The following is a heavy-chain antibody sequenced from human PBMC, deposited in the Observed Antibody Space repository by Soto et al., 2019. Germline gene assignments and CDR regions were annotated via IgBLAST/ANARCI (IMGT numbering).Heavy chain of an antibody. D-gene: IGHD3-16*01. CDR2: ISGSNGNT. Sequence: SVKVSCKASGYTFNFYGITWVRQAPGQGLEWMGWISGSNGNTNYAADLQGRVTMTTDTSTSTAYMELRGLRSDDTAVYYCARIGVSSGHESPDFDSWGQGTLVTVSS. V-gene: IGHV1-18*01. CDR1: GYTFNFYG. J-gene: IGHJ4*02. CDR3: ARIGVSSGHESPDFDS.